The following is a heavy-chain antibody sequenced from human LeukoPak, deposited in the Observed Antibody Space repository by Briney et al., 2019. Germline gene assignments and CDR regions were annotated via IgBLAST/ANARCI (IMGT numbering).Heavy chain of an antibody. V-gene: IGHV1-69*04. Sequence: ASVKVSCKASGGTFISYAISWVRQAPGQGLEWMGRIIPILGIANYAQKFQGRVTITADKSTSTAYMELSSLRSEDTAVYHCAREGIVGATKCFDYWGQGTLVTVSS. D-gene: IGHD1-26*01. CDR3: AREGIVGATKCFDY. J-gene: IGHJ4*02. CDR1: GGTFISYA. CDR2: IIPILGIA.